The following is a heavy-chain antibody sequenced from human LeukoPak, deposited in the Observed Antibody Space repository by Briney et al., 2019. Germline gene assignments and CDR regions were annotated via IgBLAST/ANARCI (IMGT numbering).Heavy chain of an antibody. J-gene: IGHJ4*02. CDR3: AKSPHSGSYYGGFDY. D-gene: IGHD1-26*01. CDR2: ISGSGGST. Sequence: GGSLRLSCAASGFTFSSYAMSWVRQAPGKGLEWVSAISGSGGSTYYADSVKGRFTISRDNSKNTLYLQMNSLRAEDTAVYYCAKSPHSGSYYGGFDYWGQGTLVTVSS. V-gene: IGHV3-23*01. CDR1: GFTFSSYA.